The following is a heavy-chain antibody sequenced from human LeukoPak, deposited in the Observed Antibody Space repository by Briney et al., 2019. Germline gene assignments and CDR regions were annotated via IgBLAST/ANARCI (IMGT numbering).Heavy chain of an antibody. Sequence: PSETLSLTCTVSGGSISSGGYYWSWIRQHPGKGLEWIGYIYYSGSTYYNPSLQSRVTISVDTSKNQFSLKLSSVTAADTAVYYCAREGVAGWGLYSMDVWGQGTTVTVSS. CDR3: AREGVAGWGLYSMDV. D-gene: IGHD6-19*01. CDR1: GGSISSGGYY. V-gene: IGHV4-31*03. CDR2: IYYSGST. J-gene: IGHJ6*02.